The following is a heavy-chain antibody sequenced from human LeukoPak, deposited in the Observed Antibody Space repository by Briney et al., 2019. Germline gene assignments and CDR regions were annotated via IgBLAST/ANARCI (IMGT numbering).Heavy chain of an antibody. CDR2: IYTTGST. V-gene: IGHV4-4*07. CDR3: ARGIADPYSFDS. J-gene: IGHJ4*02. D-gene: IGHD6-13*01. Sequence: ASETLSLTCTVSGGSINFYYWSWIRQPAGKGVEWIGRIYTTGSTNYSPSLKSRVTMSVDKSKNQFSLNLSSVTAADTAVYYCARGIADPYSFDSWGQGTLVTVSS. CDR1: GGSINFYY.